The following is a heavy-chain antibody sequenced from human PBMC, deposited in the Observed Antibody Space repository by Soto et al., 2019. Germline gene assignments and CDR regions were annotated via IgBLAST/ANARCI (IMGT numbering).Heavy chain of an antibody. CDR3: ARRSGQLVLNDFAF. D-gene: IGHD6-6*01. J-gene: IGHJ4*02. V-gene: IGHV4-39*01. CDR1: GGSMSSSSYY. Sequence: SETLSLTCNVSGGSMSSSSYYWGWIRQPPGKGLEWIGSIFDSGRTYYNPSLKSRVTISIDTSKNQFSLKLSSVTAADTAVYFCARRSGQLVLNDFAFWGQGALVTVSS. CDR2: IFDSGRT.